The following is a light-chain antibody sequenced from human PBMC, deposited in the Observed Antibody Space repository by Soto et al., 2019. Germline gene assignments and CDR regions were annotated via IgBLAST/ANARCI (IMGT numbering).Light chain of an antibody. J-gene: IGKJ2*01. CDR3: QKYNTWPHT. CDR2: GAS. Sequence: EIVLTQSPATLSLSPGERATLSCRASQSIASDYLAWYQQRPGQAPRLLIYGASSRASGVPDRFSGSGSGTDFTLTINTLEPEDFAVYYCQKYNTWPHTFGQGTKLEI. V-gene: IGKV3-20*01. CDR1: QSIASDY.